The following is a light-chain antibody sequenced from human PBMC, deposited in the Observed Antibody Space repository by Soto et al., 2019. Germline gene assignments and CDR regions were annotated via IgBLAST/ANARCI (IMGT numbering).Light chain of an antibody. V-gene: IGLV1-47*01. CDR3: ASWDASLSAPSVV. CDR1: SSNIGSNY. CDR2: KNN. Sequence: QSVLTQPPSASGTPGQRVTISCSGSSSNIGSNYVYWYHHLPGTAPKLLIYKNNQRPSGVPDRFSGSKSGTSASLAISGLRSEDEADYYCASWDASLSAPSVVFGGGTKLTVL. J-gene: IGLJ2*01.